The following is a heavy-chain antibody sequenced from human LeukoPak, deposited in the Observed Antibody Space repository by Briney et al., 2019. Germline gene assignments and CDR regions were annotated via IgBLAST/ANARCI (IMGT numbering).Heavy chain of an antibody. CDR1: GYTFTSYG. J-gene: IGHJ6*03. Sequence: ASVKVSCKASGYTFTSYGISWVRQAPGQGLEWMGWISAYNGNTNYAQKLQGRVTITADESTSTAYMELSSLRSEDTAVYYCARAGGGSYHYYYYYYMDVWGKGTTVTVSS. CDR2: ISAYNGNT. D-gene: IGHD2-15*01. V-gene: IGHV1-18*01. CDR3: ARAGGGSYHYYYYYYMDV.